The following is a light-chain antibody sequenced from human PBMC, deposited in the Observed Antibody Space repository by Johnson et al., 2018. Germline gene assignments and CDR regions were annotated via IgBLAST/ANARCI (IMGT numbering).Light chain of an antibody. V-gene: IGLV1-51*02. Sequence: QSVLTQPRSVSAAPGQKVTISCSGSSSNIGNNYVSWYQQLPGTAPKLLIYENNKRPSGIPDRFSGSKSGTSATLCITGLQTGDEADYYCGTWDSRLSAGNVFGTGTKVTVL. CDR2: ENN. CDR1: SSNIGNNY. CDR3: GTWDSRLSAGNV. J-gene: IGLJ1*01.